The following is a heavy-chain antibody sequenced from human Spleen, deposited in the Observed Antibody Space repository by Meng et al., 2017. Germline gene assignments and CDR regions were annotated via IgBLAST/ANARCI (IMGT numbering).Heavy chain of an antibody. Sequence: SETLSLTCTVSGGFISSYYWSWIRQPPGKGLEWVGYINYSGSTTYNPSLKSRVTISVDTSKNQFSLKLSSVTGADTAVYYCARTYSQPNLDYWGQGTLVTVSS. V-gene: IGHV4-59*12. J-gene: IGHJ4*02. CDR1: GGFISSYY. CDR3: ARTYSQPNLDY. D-gene: IGHD4-11*01. CDR2: INYSGST.